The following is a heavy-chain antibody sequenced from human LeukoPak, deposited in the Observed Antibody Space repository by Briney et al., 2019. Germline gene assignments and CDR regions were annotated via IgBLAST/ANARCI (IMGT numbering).Heavy chain of an antibody. J-gene: IGHJ5*02. V-gene: IGHV1-2*02. CDR1: GYAFTGHY. CDR2: IDPNSGGT. D-gene: IGHD6-19*01. Sequence: ASVKVSCKASGYAFTGHYMHWVRQAPGQGPERMGWIDPNSGGTDYAQRCQGRVTMTRDTSINTIYMELSSLRSDDTAVYYCARERVSVAGWFDPWGQGTLVTVSS. CDR3: ARERVSVAGWFDP.